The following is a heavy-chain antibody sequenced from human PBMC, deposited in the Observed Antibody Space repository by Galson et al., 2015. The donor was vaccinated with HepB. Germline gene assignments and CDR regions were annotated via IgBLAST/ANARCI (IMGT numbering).Heavy chain of an antibody. Sequence: SLRLSCAASGFTFSSYWMSWVRQAPGKGLEWVANIKQDGSEKYYVDSVKGRFTISRDNAKNSLYLQMNSLRAEDTAVYYCARGRSRDGYNWSSWYFDLWGRGTLVTVSS. D-gene: IGHD5-24*01. CDR1: GFTFSSYW. V-gene: IGHV3-7*03. J-gene: IGHJ2*01. CDR2: IKQDGSEK. CDR3: ARGRSRDGYNWSSWYFDL.